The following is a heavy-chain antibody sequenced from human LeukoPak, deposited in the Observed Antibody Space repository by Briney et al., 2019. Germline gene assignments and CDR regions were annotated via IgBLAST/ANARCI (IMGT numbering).Heavy chain of an antibody. Sequence: SETLSLTCSVSGGSLSSSNYYWGWIRQPPGKGLEWIGTIYYSGTTYYNPSLESRVTISEDMSKNQFSLTLRSVTAADTAVYYCARQISDYYYYYIDVWGKGTTVTVSS. J-gene: IGHJ6*03. D-gene: IGHD3-10*01. CDR1: GGSLSSSNYY. CDR3: ARQISDYYYYYIDV. V-gene: IGHV4-39*01. CDR2: IYYSGTT.